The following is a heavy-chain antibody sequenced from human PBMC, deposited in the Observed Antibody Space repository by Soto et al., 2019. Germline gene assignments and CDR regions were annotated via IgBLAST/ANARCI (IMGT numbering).Heavy chain of an antibody. CDR1: GFTFGSRA. V-gene: IGHV3-23*01. CDR3: AREDPIRGVIA. J-gene: IGHJ5*02. CDR2: ITDTGGDS. Sequence: GGSLRLSCVASGFTFGSRAMSWVRQAPGEGLEWVSTITDTGGDSKSADSVRGRFAISRDNAKNSLYLQMNSLRAEDTAVYYCAREDPIRGVIAWGQGTLVTVSS. D-gene: IGHD3-10*01.